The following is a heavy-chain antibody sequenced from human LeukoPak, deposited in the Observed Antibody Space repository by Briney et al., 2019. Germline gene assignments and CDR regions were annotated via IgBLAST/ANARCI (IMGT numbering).Heavy chain of an antibody. CDR1: GFTFSNAW. D-gene: IGHD3-22*01. V-gene: IGHV3-15*01. CDR3: ARELLAGYSSGLLN. J-gene: IGHJ4*02. Sequence: GGSLRLSCAASGFTFSNAWMTWVRQAPGKGLEWVGRIKSKTDGGTTDYAAPVKGRFTISRDDSKNTLYLQMNSLRAEDTAVYYCARELLAGYSSGLLNWGQGTLVTVSS. CDR2: IKSKTDGGTT.